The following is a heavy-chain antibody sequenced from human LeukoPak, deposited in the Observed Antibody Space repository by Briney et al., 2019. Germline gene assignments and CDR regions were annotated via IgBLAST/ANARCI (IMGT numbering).Heavy chain of an antibody. Sequence: PSETLSLTCTVSSGSISSGSYYWSWIRQPAGKGLEWIGRIYTSGSTNYNPSLKSRVTISVDTSKNQFSLKLSSVTAADTAVYYCAREGQGYSYGNFDYWGQGTLVTVPS. J-gene: IGHJ4*02. CDR1: SGSISSGSYY. V-gene: IGHV4-61*02. D-gene: IGHD5-18*01. CDR3: AREGQGYSYGNFDY. CDR2: IYTSGST.